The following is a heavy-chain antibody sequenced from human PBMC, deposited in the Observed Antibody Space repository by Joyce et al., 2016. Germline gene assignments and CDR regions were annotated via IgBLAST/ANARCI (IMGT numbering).Heavy chain of an antibody. CDR1: GFSFSSYA. J-gene: IGHJ4*02. CDR2: ITESGDNT. V-gene: IGHV3-23*01. Sequence: EVQLLESGGGLAQPGGSLRLSCEASGFSFSSYAMAWVRQAQRRRLEWVSVITESGDNTVYADSVKGRFTMSRDNSKSTLYLHMSSLSAEDTAMYYCAKGTLPLCTAGRCYPLDSWGQGTLAIVSS. CDR3: AKGTLPLCTAGRCYPLDS. D-gene: IGHD2-15*01.